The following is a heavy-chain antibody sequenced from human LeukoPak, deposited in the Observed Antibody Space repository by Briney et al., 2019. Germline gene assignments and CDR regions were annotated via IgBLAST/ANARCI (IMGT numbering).Heavy chain of an antibody. CDR1: GYTFTSYG. V-gene: IGHV1-18*01. J-gene: IGHJ3*02. D-gene: IGHD2-21*02. CDR3: VTSAIAVVTARGSFDM. CDR2: ISAYNGNT. Sequence: ASVKVSCKASGYTFTSYGISWVRQAPGQGLEWMGWISAYNGNTNYAQKLQGRVTMTTDTSTSTAYMELRSLRSDDTAVYYCVTSAIAVVTARGSFDMWGQGTMVTV.